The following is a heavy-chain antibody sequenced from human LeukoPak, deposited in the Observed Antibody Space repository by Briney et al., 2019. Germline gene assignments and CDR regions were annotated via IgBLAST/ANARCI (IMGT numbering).Heavy chain of an antibody. CDR1: GFTLSSYS. Sequence: GGSLRLSCGASGFTLSSYSMNWVRQAPGKGLEWVSYISSSSSTIYYADSVKGRFTISRDNAKNSLYLQMNNLRAEDTAVYYCARDRGVGATRFDYWGQGTLVTVSS. CDR2: ISSSSSTI. D-gene: IGHD1-26*01. V-gene: IGHV3-48*01. CDR3: ARDRGVGATRFDY. J-gene: IGHJ4*02.